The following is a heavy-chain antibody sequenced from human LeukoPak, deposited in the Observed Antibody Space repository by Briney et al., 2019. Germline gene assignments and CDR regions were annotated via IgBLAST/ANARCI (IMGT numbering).Heavy chain of an antibody. Sequence: GGSLRLSCAASGFTFDDYAMHWVRQAPGKGLEWVSGISWNSGSIGYADSVKGRFIISRDNAKNSLYLQMNSLRAEDTALYYCAKALYYYGSGSYLDYWGQGTLVTVSS. D-gene: IGHD3-10*01. CDR3: AKALYYYGSGSYLDY. CDR2: ISWNSGSI. CDR1: GFTFDDYA. V-gene: IGHV3-9*01. J-gene: IGHJ4*02.